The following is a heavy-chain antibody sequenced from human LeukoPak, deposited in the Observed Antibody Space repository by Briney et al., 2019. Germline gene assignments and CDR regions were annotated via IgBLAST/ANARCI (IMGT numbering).Heavy chain of an antibody. V-gene: IGHV1-46*01. CDR3: ARMLAAAVTPHFDY. D-gene: IGHD4-23*01. Sequence: ASVKVSCKASGYTFTRYYMHWVRQAPGQGLEWMGIINPNGGSTSYAQKFQGRVTMTRDTTTSTVYMELSSLRSEDTAVYYCARMLAAAVTPHFDYWGQGTLVTVSS. CDR2: INPNGGST. CDR1: GYTFTRYY. J-gene: IGHJ4*02.